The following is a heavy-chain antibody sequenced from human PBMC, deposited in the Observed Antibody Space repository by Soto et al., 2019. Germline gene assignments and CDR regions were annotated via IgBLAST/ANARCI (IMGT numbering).Heavy chain of an antibody. Sequence: GASVKVSCKASGYTFTSYCISWVRQAPGQGLEWMGWISAYNGNTNYAQKLQGRVTMTTDTSTSTAYMELRSLRSDDTAVYYCARLGVPGYYYYGMDVWGQGTTVTVSS. CDR1: GYTFTSYC. D-gene: IGHD3-3*01. J-gene: IGHJ6*02. CDR3: ARLGVPGYYYYGMDV. CDR2: ISAYNGNT. V-gene: IGHV1-18*01.